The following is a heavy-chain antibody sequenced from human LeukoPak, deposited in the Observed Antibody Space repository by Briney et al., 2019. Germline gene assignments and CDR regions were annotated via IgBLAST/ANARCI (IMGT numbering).Heavy chain of an antibody. Sequence: PSETLSLTCSVYGVSFSGYYWSWIRQPPGKGREWIGEINHSGSTNYNPSLKSRVTISVDTSKNQFSLKLSSVTAADTAVYYCARYCSSTSCYTYYFDYWGQGTLLTVPS. CDR3: ARYCSSTSCYTYYFDY. D-gene: IGHD2-2*02. J-gene: IGHJ4*02. CDR2: INHSGST. V-gene: IGHV4-34*01. CDR1: GVSFSGYY.